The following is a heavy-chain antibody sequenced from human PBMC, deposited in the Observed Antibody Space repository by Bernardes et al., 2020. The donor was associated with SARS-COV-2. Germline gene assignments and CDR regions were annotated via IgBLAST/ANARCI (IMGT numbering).Heavy chain of an antibody. J-gene: IGHJ4*02. CDR1: GFTFSNYG. V-gene: IGHV3-33*01. CDR3: ARDLIDSWAYFDY. CDR2: VWFDGSDI. D-gene: IGHD6-13*01. Sequence: VWSLRLSCAASGFTFSNYGMHWVRQAPGKGLEWVAHVWFDGSDIDYADSVKGRFTISRDNSKNTLFLQMNNLRAEDTAVYYCARDLIDSWAYFDYWGQGTLVTVSS.